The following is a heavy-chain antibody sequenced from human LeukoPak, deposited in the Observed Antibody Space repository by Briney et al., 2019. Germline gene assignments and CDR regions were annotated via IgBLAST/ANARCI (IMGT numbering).Heavy chain of an antibody. Sequence: GASVKVSCKASGYTFTSYGISWVRQAPGQGLEWMGWISAYNGNTNYAQKLQGRVTMTTDTSTSTAYMELWSLRSDDTAVYYCARVFVLPLLGYCSSTSCPGAWFDPWGQGTLVTVSS. J-gene: IGHJ5*02. D-gene: IGHD2-2*01. CDR1: GYTFTSYG. CDR2: ISAYNGNT. V-gene: IGHV1-18*01. CDR3: ARVFVLPLLGYCSSTSCPGAWFDP.